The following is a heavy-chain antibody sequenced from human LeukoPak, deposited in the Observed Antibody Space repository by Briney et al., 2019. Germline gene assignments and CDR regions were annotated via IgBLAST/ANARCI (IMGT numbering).Heavy chain of an antibody. D-gene: IGHD5-18*01. CDR1: GYTFTDYY. V-gene: IGHV1-2*02. J-gene: IGHJ4*02. CDR3: ARGEYRFGYDY. CDR2: INPNSGGT. Sequence: ASVKVSCKPSGYTFTDYYLHWVRQAPGQGPEWMGWINPNSGGTNYAQKFQGRVTISSDTSISTAYMEMTRLTSDDTAVYFCARGEYRFGYDYWGQGTVVAVSS.